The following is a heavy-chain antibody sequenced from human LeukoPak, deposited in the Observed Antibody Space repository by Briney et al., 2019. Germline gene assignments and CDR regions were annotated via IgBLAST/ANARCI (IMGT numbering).Heavy chain of an antibody. Sequence: SETLSLTCTVSGGSISSYYWSWIRQPPGKGLEWIGYIYYSGSTNYNPSLKSRVTISVDTSKNQFSLKLSSATAADTAVYYCARSLPGVGAFDIWGQGTMVTVSS. J-gene: IGHJ3*02. CDR1: GGSISSYY. CDR2: IYYSGST. D-gene: IGHD1-26*01. CDR3: ARSLPGVGAFDI. V-gene: IGHV4-59*01.